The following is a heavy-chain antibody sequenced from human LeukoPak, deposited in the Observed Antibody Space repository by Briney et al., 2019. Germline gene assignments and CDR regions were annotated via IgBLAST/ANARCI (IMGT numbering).Heavy chain of an antibody. CDR1: GGSISSYY. CDR3: ARGSSSSTEFDY. J-gene: IGHJ4*02. CDR2: IYSSGST. D-gene: IGHD6-13*01. V-gene: IGHV4-4*07. Sequence: SETLSLTCTVSGGSISSYYWSWIRQPAGKGLEWIGRIYSSGSTNYSPSLQSRVTISVDKSKDQFPLKVSSVTAADTAVYYCARGSSSSTEFDYWGQGTLVTVSS.